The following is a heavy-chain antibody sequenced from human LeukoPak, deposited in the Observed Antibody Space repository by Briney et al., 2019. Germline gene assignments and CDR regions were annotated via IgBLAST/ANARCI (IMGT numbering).Heavy chain of an antibody. CDR3: AKDYSGSYKTEFDY. J-gene: IGHJ4*02. CDR2: ISWNSGSI. D-gene: IGHD1-26*01. CDR1: GFTFSSYA. V-gene: IGHV3-9*01. Sequence: GRSLRLSCAASGFTFSSYAMHWVRQAPGKGLEWVSGISWNSGSIGYADSVKGRFTISRDNAKNSLYLQMNSLRAEDTALYYCAKDYSGSYKTEFDYWGQGTLVTVSS.